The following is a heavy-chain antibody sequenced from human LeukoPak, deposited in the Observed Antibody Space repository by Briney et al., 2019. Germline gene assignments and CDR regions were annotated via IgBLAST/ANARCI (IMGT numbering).Heavy chain of an antibody. D-gene: IGHD6-6*01. CDR3: ATESSRSSAY. V-gene: IGHV3-48*01. CDR2: ISRSGSSI. J-gene: IGHJ4*02. CDR1: GFTFSGSA. Sequence: PGGSLRLSCAASGFTFSGSAMNWVRRAPGKGLEWVSHISRSGSSIFYADSVKGRFTIFRDNGQNSLYLQMSSLRAEDTAVYYCATESSRSSAYWGQGTLVTVSS.